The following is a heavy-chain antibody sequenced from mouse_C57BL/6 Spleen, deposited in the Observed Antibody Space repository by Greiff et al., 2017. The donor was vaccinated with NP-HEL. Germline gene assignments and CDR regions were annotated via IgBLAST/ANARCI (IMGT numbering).Heavy chain of an antibody. Sequence: EVKLVESGGGLVKPGGSLKLSCAASGFTFSSYAMSWVRQTPEKRLEWVATISDGGSYTYYPDNVKGRFTISRDNAKNNLYLQMSHLKSEDTAMYYCARANWGGSAWFAYWGQGTLVTVSA. V-gene: IGHV5-4*03. CDR1: GFTFSSYA. CDR3: ARANWGGSAWFAY. CDR2: ISDGGSYT. D-gene: IGHD4-1*01. J-gene: IGHJ3*01.